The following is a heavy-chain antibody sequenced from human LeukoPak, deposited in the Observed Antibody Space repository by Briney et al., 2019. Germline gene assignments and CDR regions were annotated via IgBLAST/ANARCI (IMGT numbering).Heavy chain of an antibody. Sequence: ASVKVSCKASGYTFIGHYIHWVRQAPGQGLEWMGWINPNSDATKYSQKFQGRVTMTRDTSISTAYMELSRLRSDDTAVYYCARADWYNWNPFDYWGQGTLVTVSS. CDR1: GYTFIGHY. V-gene: IGHV1-2*02. J-gene: IGHJ4*02. CDR3: ARADWYNWNPFDY. CDR2: INPNSDAT. D-gene: IGHD1-20*01.